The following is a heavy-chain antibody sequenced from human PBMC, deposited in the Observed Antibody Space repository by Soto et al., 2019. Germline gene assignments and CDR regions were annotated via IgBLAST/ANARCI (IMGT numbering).Heavy chain of an antibody. J-gene: IGHJ4*02. Sequence: SVKVSCKASGFTFTSSAVQWVLQARGQRLEWIGWIVVGSGNTNYAQKFQERVTITRDMSTSTAYMELSSLRSEDTAVYYCAVFFGLDFWSGYYDYWGQGTLVTVSS. V-gene: IGHV1-58*01. CDR1: GFTFTSSA. CDR3: AVFFGLDFWSGYYDY. CDR2: IVVGSGNT. D-gene: IGHD3-3*01.